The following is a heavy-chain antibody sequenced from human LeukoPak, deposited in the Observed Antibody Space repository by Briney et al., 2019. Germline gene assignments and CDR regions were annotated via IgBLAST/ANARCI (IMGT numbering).Heavy chain of an antibody. J-gene: IGHJ4*02. CDR2: IFGSDART. CDR1: GFTFSSFA. Sequence: GGSLRLPCAASGFTFSSFAMAWVRQAPGKGLEWVSAIFGSDARTFYGDAVKGWFTISRDNSKNALYLQMNSLRAEDTAIYYCAKTRGPAATHPDYWGQGILVTVSS. CDR3: AKTRGPAATHPDY. V-gene: IGHV3-23*01.